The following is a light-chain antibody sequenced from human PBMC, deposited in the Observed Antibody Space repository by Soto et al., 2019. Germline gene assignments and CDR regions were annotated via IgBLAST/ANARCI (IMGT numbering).Light chain of an antibody. V-gene: IGKV3-11*01. CDR1: QSVSSY. Sequence: EIVLTQSPATLALSPGERATLYCRASQSVSSYLAWYQQKPGKAPRLLIYDASNRATGIPARFSGSGYGTDVTLTISSLEPEDFAVYYCQQRSNGPLTFGGGTKGEIK. CDR3: QQRSNGPLT. CDR2: DAS. J-gene: IGKJ4*01.